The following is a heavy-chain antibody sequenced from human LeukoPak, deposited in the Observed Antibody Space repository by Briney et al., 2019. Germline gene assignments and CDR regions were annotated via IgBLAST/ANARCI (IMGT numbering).Heavy chain of an antibody. CDR1: GYTFTGYY. D-gene: IGHD6-19*01. CDR3: ARVIAVAGTNYYGMDV. V-gene: IGHV1-2*02. CDR2: INPNSGGT. J-gene: IGHJ6*02. Sequence: ASVKVSCKASGYTFTGYYMHWVRQAPGQGLEWMGWINPNSGGTNYAQKFQGRVTMTRDTSISTAYMELSRLRSDDTAVYYCARVIAVAGTNYYGMDVWGQGTTVAVSS.